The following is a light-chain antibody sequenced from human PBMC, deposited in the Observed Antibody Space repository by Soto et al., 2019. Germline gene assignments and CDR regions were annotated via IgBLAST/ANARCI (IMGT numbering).Light chain of an antibody. Sequence: IVMTQSPATLSVSPGEGVTLSCRASENVGTNLAWYQQKPGQAPRLLMYGSSTRATGIPATFSGSGSGTEFTLIISSLQSEESAVYYCQQYNNWGLSFGGGTKVEIK. J-gene: IGKJ4*01. CDR3: QQYNNWGLS. V-gene: IGKV3D-15*01. CDR1: ENVGTN. CDR2: GSS.